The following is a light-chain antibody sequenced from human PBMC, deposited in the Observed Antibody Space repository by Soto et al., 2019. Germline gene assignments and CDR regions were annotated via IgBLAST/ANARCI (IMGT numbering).Light chain of an antibody. CDR2: GAS. CDR1: QSVSSSY. V-gene: IGKV3-20*01. Sequence: EIVLTQSPGTLSLSPGERATLSCRASQSVSSSYLAWYQQKPGQAPRLLIYGASSRATGIPDRFSVSVSGTDFTLTISRLEPEDFSVYYCQQFFGPGTKVDIK. CDR3: QQF. J-gene: IGKJ3*01.